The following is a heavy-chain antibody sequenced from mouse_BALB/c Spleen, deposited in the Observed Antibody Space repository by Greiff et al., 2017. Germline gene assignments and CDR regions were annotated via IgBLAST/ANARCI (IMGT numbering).Heavy chain of an antibody. V-gene: IGHV5-6-5*01. CDR3: AREEGLLRTYFDY. CDR1: GFTFSSYA. J-gene: IGHJ2*01. CDR2: ISSGGST. Sequence: EVKLMESGGGLVKPGGSLKLSCAASGFTFSSYAMSWVRQTPEKRLEWVASISSGGSTYYPDSVKGRFTISRDNARNILYLQMSSLRSEDTAMYYCAREEGLLRTYFDYWGQGTTLTVSS. D-gene: IGHD1-1*01.